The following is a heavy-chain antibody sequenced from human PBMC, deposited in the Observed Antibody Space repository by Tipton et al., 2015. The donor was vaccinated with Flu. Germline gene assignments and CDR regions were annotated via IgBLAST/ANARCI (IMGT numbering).Heavy chain of an antibody. CDR1: GGSISSGGYY. CDR3: ARERVLTHLNYYGMDV. J-gene: IGHJ6*02. D-gene: IGHD4/OR15-4a*01. Sequence: TLSLTCTVSGGSISSGGYYWSWIRQLPGKGLEWIGYIYDSGNTYSQSSLKSRVMISVDRSKNQFSLNLTSVTAADSAVYYCARERVLTHLNYYGMDVWGQGTTVTVSS. CDR2: IYDSGNT. V-gene: IGHV4-31*03.